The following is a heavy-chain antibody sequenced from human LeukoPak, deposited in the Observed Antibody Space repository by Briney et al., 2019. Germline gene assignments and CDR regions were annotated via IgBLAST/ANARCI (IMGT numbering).Heavy chain of an antibody. D-gene: IGHD3-10*01. CDR1: GFTFSSYA. Sequence: PGGSLRLSCAASGFTFSSYAMSWVRQAPGKGLEWVSAISGSGGSTYYADSVKGRFTISRDNSKNTLYLQMNSLRAEDTAVYYCAKVPRGSLLWFGELLFQPLDYWGQGTLVTVSS. CDR3: AKVPRGSLLWFGELLFQPLDY. CDR2: ISGSGGST. J-gene: IGHJ4*02. V-gene: IGHV3-23*01.